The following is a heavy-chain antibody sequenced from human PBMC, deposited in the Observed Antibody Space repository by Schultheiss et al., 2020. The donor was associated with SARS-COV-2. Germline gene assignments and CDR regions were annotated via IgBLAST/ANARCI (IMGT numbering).Heavy chain of an antibody. D-gene: IGHD3-16*01. Sequence: GGSLRLSCAASGFTFSSYWMHWVRQAPGKGLEWVSAISGSGGSTYYADSVRGRFTMSRDNSKNTLYLQMNGLRAEDTAVYYCAKDLGAYYYYYGMDVWGQGTSVTVSS. CDR3: AKDLGAYYYYYGMDV. CDR1: GFTFSSYW. V-gene: IGHV3-23*01. J-gene: IGHJ6*02. CDR2: ISGSGGST.